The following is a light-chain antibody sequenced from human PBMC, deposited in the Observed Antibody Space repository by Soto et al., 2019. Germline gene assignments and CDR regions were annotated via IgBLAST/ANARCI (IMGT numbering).Light chain of an antibody. Sequence: EIVMTQSPATLSVSPGERAPLSCRARQSISSNLGWYQQKPGQAPRLLIYGASTRATGIPARFSGSGSGTEFTLTISSLQSEDFAVYYCQQYNSWPPITFGQGTRLEIK. CDR1: QSISSN. CDR2: GAS. V-gene: IGKV3-15*01. J-gene: IGKJ5*01. CDR3: QQYNSWPPIT.